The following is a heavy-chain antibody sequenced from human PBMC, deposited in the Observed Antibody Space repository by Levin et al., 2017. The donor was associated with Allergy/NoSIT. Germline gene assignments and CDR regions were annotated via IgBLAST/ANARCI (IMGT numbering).Heavy chain of an antibody. Sequence: GGSLRLSCAASGFTFSSYGMHWVRQAPGKGLEWVAVIWYDGSNKYYADSVKGRFTISRDNSKNTLYLQMNSLRAEDTAVYYCARDPLLRLFRQWSPGIDYWGQGTLVTVSS. CDR2: IWYDGSNK. D-gene: IGHD6-19*01. J-gene: IGHJ4*02. V-gene: IGHV3-33*01. CDR3: ARDPLLRLFRQWSPGIDY. CDR1: GFTFSSYG.